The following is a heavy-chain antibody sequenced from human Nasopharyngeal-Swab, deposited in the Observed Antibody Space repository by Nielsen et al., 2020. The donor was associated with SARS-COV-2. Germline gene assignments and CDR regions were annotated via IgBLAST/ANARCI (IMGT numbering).Heavy chain of an antibody. J-gene: IGHJ6*03. D-gene: IGHD1-26*01. CDR2: IGIAGDP. CDR3: ARGGRGSQYYMDV. V-gene: IGHV3-13*05. Sequence: GESLKISCAASGFTFSTYDMHWVRQVTGKGLEWVSAIGIAGDPYYAGSVKGRFTISRENAKHSLYLQMNSLRAGDTAVYYCARGGRGSQYYMDVWGKGTTVTVSS. CDR1: GFTFSTYD.